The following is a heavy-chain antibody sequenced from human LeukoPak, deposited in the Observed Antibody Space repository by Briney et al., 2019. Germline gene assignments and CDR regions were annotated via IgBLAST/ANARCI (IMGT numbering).Heavy chain of an antibody. V-gene: IGHV1-46*01. J-gene: IGHJ3*02. D-gene: IGHD6-13*01. CDR3: ARNRGMAAAATGGAFDI. Sequence: ASVKVSCKASGYTFTGYYMHWVRQAPGQGLEWMGWINPSGGSTSYAQKFQGRVTMTRDMSTSTVYMELSSLRSEDTAVYYCARNRGMAAAATGGAFDIWGQGTMVTVSS. CDR2: INPSGGST. CDR1: GYTFTGYY.